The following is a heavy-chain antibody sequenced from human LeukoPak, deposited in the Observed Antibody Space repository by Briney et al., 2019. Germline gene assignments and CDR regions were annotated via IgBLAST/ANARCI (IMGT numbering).Heavy chain of an antibody. Sequence: GGSLRLSCAASGFTFSSYGMHWVRQAPGKGLEWMGGFDPEDGETIYAQKFQGRVTMTEDTSTDTAYMELSSLRSEDTAVYYCATTRITRILNYWGQGTLVTVSS. D-gene: IGHD3-16*01. CDR3: ATTRITRILNY. J-gene: IGHJ4*02. CDR2: FDPEDGET. CDR1: GFTFSSYG. V-gene: IGHV1-24*01.